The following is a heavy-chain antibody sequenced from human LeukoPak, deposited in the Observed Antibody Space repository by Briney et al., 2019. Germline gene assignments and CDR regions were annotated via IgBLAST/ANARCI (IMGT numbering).Heavy chain of an antibody. J-gene: IGHJ1*01. CDR2: IWYDGSIK. D-gene: IGHD4-17*01. CDR3: ARDSHGDNRIEH. CDR1: GFTFSSNG. V-gene: IGHV3-33*01. Sequence: PGGSLRLSCAASGFTFSSNGMHWVRQAPGKGLEWVAVIWYDGSIKYYADSVKGRFTISRDNSKNTLYLKMNSLRAEDTAVYYCARDSHGDNRIEHWGQGTLVTVSS.